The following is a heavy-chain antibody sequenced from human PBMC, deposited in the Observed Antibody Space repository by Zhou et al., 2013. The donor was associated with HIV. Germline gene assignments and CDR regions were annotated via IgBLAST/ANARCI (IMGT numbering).Heavy chain of an antibody. J-gene: IGHJ5*02. D-gene: IGHD1-1*01. CDR3: ARSVTSTPGSGWFDP. CDR2: INPNSGGT. V-gene: IGHV1-2*02. CDR1: GYTFTGYY. Sequence: QVQLVQSGAEVKKPGASVKVSCKASGYTFTGYYMHWVRQAPGQGLEWMGWINPNSGGTNYVQKFQGRVIMTRDTSISTAFMDLSSLRSDDTAVYYCARSVTSTPGSGWFDPWGQGTLITVSS.